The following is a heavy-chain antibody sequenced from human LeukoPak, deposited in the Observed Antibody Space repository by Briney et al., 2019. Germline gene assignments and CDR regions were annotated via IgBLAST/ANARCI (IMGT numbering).Heavy chain of an antibody. V-gene: IGHV1-46*01. Sequence: ASVKVSCKASGYTFTSYYMHWVRQAPGQGLEWMGIINPSGGSTSYAQKFQGRVTMTRDMSTSTVYMELSSLRSEDTAVYYCARELEGGPFDYWGQGTLVTVSS. D-gene: IGHD1-1*01. J-gene: IGHJ4*02. CDR2: INPSGGST. CDR3: ARELEGGPFDY. CDR1: GYTFTSYY.